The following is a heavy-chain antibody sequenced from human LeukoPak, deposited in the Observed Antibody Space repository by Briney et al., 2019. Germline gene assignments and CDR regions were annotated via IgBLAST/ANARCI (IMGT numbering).Heavy chain of an antibody. CDR2: IYYSGTT. Sequence: SETLSLTCTVSGRSISSSSYYWGWIRQPPGRGLVWIGSIYYSGTTYYNPSLKSRVTISVDTSKNQFPLKLSSVTAADTAVYYCARYYYDSSGYYLGYMDVWGKGTTVTVSS. J-gene: IGHJ6*03. D-gene: IGHD3-22*01. CDR3: ARYYYDSSGYYLGYMDV. CDR1: GRSISSSSYY. V-gene: IGHV4-39*01.